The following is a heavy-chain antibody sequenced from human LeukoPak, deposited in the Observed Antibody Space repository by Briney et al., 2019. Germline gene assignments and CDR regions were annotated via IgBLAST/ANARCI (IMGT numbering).Heavy chain of an antibody. J-gene: IGHJ3*02. D-gene: IGHD1-26*01. Sequence: GASVKVSCKASGYTFSNHGISWVRQAPGQGLEWMAWISPYNGNTNYAQKFQDRVTMTTDRSTSTADMELRSLRSDDTAVYYCAREWALRNGFDIWGQGTMVTVSS. V-gene: IGHV1-18*01. CDR2: ISPYNGNT. CDR3: AREWALRNGFDI. CDR1: GYTFSNHG.